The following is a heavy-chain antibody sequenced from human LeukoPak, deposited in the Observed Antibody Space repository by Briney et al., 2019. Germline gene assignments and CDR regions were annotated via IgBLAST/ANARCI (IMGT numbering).Heavy chain of an antibody. V-gene: IGHV4-34*01. D-gene: IGHD3-10*01. Sequence: PSETLSLTCAVYGGSFSGYYWSWIRQPPGKGLEWIGEINHSGSTNYNPSLKSRITISVDTSKNQFSLKLSSVTAADAAVYYCARGGRMVRGVIVDYYYYYDMDVWGQGTTVTVSS. J-gene: IGHJ6*02. CDR1: GGSFSGYY. CDR3: ARGGRMVRGVIVDYYYYYDMDV. CDR2: INHSGST.